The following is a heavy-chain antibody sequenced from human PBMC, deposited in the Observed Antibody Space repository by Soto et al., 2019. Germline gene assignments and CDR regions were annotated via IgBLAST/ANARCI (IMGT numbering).Heavy chain of an antibody. CDR1: GFTFTSFA. CDR3: AKDSGYYDSSGYYYMDGFDP. Sequence: GGSLRLSCAASGFTFTSFAMSWVRQAPEKGLEWVSSISARGGSTYYADSVKGRFTISRDNAKNTLYLQMNSLRAEDTAVFYCAKDSGYYDSSGYYYMDGFDPWGQGTMVTVS. D-gene: IGHD3-22*01. V-gene: IGHV3-23*01. J-gene: IGHJ3*01. CDR2: ISARGGST.